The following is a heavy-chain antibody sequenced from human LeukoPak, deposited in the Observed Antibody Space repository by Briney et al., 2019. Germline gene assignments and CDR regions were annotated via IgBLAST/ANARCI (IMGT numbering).Heavy chain of an antibody. D-gene: IGHD5-18*01. CDR3: ARTNTAMVTFDY. CDR2: INPSGGST. Sequence: ASVKVSCKASGYTFTSYYMHWVRQAPGQGLEWMGIINPSGGSTSYAQKFQGRVTVTRDTSTSTVYMELSSLRSEDTAVYYCARTNTAMVTFDYWGQGTLVTVSS. CDR1: GYTFTSYY. V-gene: IGHV1-46*01. J-gene: IGHJ4*02.